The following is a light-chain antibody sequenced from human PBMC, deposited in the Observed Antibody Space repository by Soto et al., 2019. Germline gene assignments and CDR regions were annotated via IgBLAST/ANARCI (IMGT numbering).Light chain of an antibody. J-gene: IGKJ4*02. V-gene: IGKV2-28*01. CDR1: QSLLHSNGYNY. CDR2: LGS. CDR3: MQVLQPPLP. Sequence: DIVMTQSPLSLPVTPGAPASMSCRSSQSLLHSNGYNYLGWFLQKPGQSPQLLIYLGSSRASGGPDRFSGSGSGTDFTLIISRVEAEDVGVYYCMQVLQPPLPFGGGTKVEIK.